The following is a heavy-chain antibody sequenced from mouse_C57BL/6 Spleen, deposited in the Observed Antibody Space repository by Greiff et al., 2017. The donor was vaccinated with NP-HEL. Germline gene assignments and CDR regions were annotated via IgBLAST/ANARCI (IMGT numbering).Heavy chain of an antibody. V-gene: IGHV1-50*01. CDR1: GYTFTSYW. J-gene: IGHJ2*01. D-gene: IGHD2-5*01. CDR3: ARGVYSNPFDY. Sequence: QVQLQQPGAELVKPGASVKLSCKASGYTFTSYWMQWVKQRPGQGLEWIGEIDPSDSYTNYNQKFKGKATLTVDTSSSTAYMQLSSLTSEDSAVYYCARGVYSNPFDYWGQGTTLTVSS. CDR2: IDPSDSYT.